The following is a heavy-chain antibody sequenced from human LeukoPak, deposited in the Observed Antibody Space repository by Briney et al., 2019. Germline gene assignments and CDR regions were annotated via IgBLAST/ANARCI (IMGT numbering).Heavy chain of an antibody. CDR2: IYTSGST. CDR3: ARGAPGGPRNPGAFDI. D-gene: IGHD3-10*01. J-gene: IGHJ3*02. Sequence: SETLSLTCTVSGGSISSYYWSWIRQPAGKGLEWIGRIYTSGSTNYNPSLKSRVTMSVDTSKNQFSLKLSSVTAADTAVYYCARGAPGGPRNPGAFDIWGQGKMVTVSS. V-gene: IGHV4-4*07. CDR1: GGSISSYY.